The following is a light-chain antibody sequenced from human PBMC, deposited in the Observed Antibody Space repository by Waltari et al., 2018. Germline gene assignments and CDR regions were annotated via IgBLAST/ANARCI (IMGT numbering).Light chain of an antibody. V-gene: IGLV2-23*02. CDR2: AVR. CDR3: CSYAGRSTWV. Sequence: SALTQPASVSGSPGQSVTLSCTGTSSNVGFFNLVSWYQHHPGKAPKLMIYAVRDRTSWVSNRFSGSKSGYTASLTISGLQAEDEADYYCCSYAGRSTWVFGGGTKVTVL. J-gene: IGLJ3*02. CDR1: SSNVGFFNL.